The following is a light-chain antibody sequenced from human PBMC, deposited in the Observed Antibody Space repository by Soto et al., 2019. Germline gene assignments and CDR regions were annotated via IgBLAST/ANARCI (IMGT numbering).Light chain of an antibody. CDR2: DTS. CDR1: QTISST. J-gene: IGKJ4*01. V-gene: IGKV3-15*01. Sequence: ELVMTQSPATLSVSPGERATLSCRANQTISSTLAWYQQKPGQTPRLLIYDTSTRATGVPARFSGSRSGTEFTLTINSLQSEDFAVYYCQRYNNWPLTFGGGTKVDIK. CDR3: QRYNNWPLT.